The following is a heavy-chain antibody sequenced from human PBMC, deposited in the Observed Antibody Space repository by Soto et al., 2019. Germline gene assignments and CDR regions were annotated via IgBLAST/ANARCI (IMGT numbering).Heavy chain of an antibody. D-gene: IGHD3-22*01. V-gene: IGHV4-4*02. J-gene: IGHJ4*02. CDR3: AWHRGYQFDY. CDR1: GGSMNINNW. CDR2: VYPGGRS. Sequence: SETLSLTCTVSGGSMNINNWWSWVRQPPGKGLEWIGQVYPGGRSNYSPSLESRVTISVDQSKNQLSLNLNSVTAADTAVYFCAWHRGYQFDYWGQGIQVTVSS.